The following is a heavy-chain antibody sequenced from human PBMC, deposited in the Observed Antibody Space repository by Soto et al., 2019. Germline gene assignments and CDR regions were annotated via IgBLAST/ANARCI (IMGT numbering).Heavy chain of an antibody. CDR2: ISGSGGST. V-gene: IGHV3-23*01. CDR1: GFTFSSYA. J-gene: IGHJ4*02. CDR3: AKVPTLYDFWSGYSYYFDY. D-gene: IGHD3-3*01. Sequence: GGSLRLSCAASGFTFSSYAMSWVRQAPGKGLEWVSAISGSGGSTYYADSVKGRFTISRDNSKNTLYLQMNSLRAEDTAVYYCAKVPTLYDFWSGYSYYFDYWGQGTLVTVSS.